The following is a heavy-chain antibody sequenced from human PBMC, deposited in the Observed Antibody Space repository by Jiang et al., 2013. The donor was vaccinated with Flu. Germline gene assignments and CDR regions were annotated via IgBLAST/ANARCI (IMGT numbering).Heavy chain of an antibody. CDR2: IDPENGET. CDR1: GYTFTDYQ. D-gene: IGHD4-23*01. J-gene: IGHJ4*02. V-gene: IGHV1-69-2*01. Sequence: GAEVKKPGTTVQISCKVSGYTFTDYQMHWIQQSPGKGLEWMGLIDPENGETIFAGNFQGRVSLTADTSTDTAYMELSSLTSDDTAIYYCARDRYGGDNSFHNWGQGTLVTVSS. CDR3: ARDRYGGDNSFHN.